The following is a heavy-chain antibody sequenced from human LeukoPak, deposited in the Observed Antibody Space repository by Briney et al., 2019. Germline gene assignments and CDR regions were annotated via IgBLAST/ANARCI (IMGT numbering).Heavy chain of an antibody. CDR3: AREDYDSSYYYGMDV. D-gene: IGHD3-22*01. CDR2: ISAYNGNT. CDR1: GYTFTSYG. J-gene: IGHJ6*02. Sequence: ASVKVSCKASGYTFTSYGISWVRQAPGQGLEWMGWISAYNGNTNYAQKLQGRVTMTTDTSTSTAYMELRGLRSDDTAVYYCAREDYDSSYYYGMDVWGQGTTVTVSS. V-gene: IGHV1-18*01.